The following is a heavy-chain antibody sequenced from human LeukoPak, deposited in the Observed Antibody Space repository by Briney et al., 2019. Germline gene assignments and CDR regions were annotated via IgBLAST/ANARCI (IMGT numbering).Heavy chain of an antibody. V-gene: IGHV3-48*03. D-gene: IGHD3-10*02. J-gene: IGHJ5*02. CDR2: ISSSGSTI. CDR3: AKDFQSKDYYVHLNWFDP. Sequence: GGSLRLSCAASGFTFSSYEMNWVRQAPGKGLEWVSYISSSGSTIYYADSVKGRFTISRDNAKNTLYLQMNSLRAEDTAVYYCAKDFQSKDYYVHLNWFDPWGQGTLVTVSS. CDR1: GFTFSSYE.